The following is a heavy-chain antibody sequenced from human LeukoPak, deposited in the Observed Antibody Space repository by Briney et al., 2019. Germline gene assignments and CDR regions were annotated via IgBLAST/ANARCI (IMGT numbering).Heavy chain of an antibody. CDR2: IIPIFGTA. J-gene: IGHJ4*02. CDR1: GYTFTGYY. V-gene: IGHV1-69*05. Sequence: SVKVSCKASGYTFTGYYMHWVRQAPGQGLEWMGGIIPIFGTANYAQKFQGRVTITTDESTSTAYMELSSLRSEDTAVYYCARDRGRAKWFNFDYWGQGTLVTVSS. CDR3: ARDRGRAKWFNFDY. D-gene: IGHD3-22*01.